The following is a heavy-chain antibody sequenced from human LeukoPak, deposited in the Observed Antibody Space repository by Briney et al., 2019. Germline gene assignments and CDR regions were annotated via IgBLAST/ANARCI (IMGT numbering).Heavy chain of an antibody. D-gene: IGHD6-19*01. Sequence: GRSLRLSCAASGFTFSSYGMHWVRQAPGKGLEWVAVISYDGSNKYYADSVKGRFTISRDNSKNTLYLQMNSLRAEDTAVYYCAKPGSSGWLYYFDYWGQGTLVTVSS. J-gene: IGHJ4*02. V-gene: IGHV3-30*18. CDR1: GFTFSSYG. CDR3: AKPGSSGWLYYFDY. CDR2: ISYDGSNK.